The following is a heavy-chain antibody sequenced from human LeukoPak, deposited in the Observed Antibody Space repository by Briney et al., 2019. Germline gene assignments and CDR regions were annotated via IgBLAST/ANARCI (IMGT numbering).Heavy chain of an antibody. D-gene: IGHD1-26*01. CDR3: AKGGGSSSLGYYFDY. CDR1: GFTFSSYA. CDR2: ISWNSGTV. Sequence: GGSLRLSCAASGFTFSSYAMHWVRQAPGKGLEWVSGISWNSGTVGFADSVRGRFTISRDNAKNSLYLQMNSLRAEDTALYYCAKGGGSSSLGYYFDYWGQGTLVTVPS. V-gene: IGHV3-9*01. J-gene: IGHJ4*02.